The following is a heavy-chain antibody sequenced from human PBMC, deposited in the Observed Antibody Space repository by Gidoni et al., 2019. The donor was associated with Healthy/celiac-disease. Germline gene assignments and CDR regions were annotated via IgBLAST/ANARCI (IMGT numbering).Heavy chain of an antibody. D-gene: IGHD2-15*01. CDR2: IDPSDSYT. V-gene: IGHV5-10-1*03. CDR1: GYSFTSYW. Sequence: EVQLVQSGAEVKKPGESLRISCKGSGYSFTSYWISWVRQMPGKGLEWMGRIDPSDSYTNYSPSFQGHVTISADKSISTAYLQWSSLKASDTAMYYCARSLPGGYCSGGSCRNYYYYYGMDVWGQGTTVTVSS. J-gene: IGHJ6*02. CDR3: ARSLPGGYCSGGSCRNYYYYYGMDV.